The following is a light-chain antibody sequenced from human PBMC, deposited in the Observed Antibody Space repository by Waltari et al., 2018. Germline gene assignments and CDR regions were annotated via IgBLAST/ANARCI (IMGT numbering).Light chain of an antibody. V-gene: IGKV4-1*01. Sequence: DIVVTQSPDSLAVSLGERATINCKSSQSVLHTNNKNDLAWYQQKPGHPPKLLSYWASTRASGVPGRFRGSGSGTDFTLTISSLQAEDVAVYYCQQYYSAPNTFGQGTKLEI. J-gene: IGKJ2*01. CDR3: QQYYSAPNT. CDR1: QSVLHTNNKND. CDR2: WAS.